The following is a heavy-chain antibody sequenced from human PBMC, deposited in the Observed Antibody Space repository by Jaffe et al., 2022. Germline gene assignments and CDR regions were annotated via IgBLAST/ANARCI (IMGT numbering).Heavy chain of an antibody. D-gene: IGHD3-10*01. CDR2: INHSGST. Sequence: QVQLQQWGAGLLKPSETLSLTCAVYGGSFSGYYWSWIRQPPGKGLEWIGEINHSGSTNYNPSLKSRVTISVDTSKNQFSLKLSSVTAADTAVYYCARGYYYGSGSYYLMKPPHYYYMDVWGKGTTVTVSS. V-gene: IGHV4-34*01. CDR3: ARGYYYGSGSYYLMKPPHYYYMDV. CDR1: GGSFSGYY. J-gene: IGHJ6*03.